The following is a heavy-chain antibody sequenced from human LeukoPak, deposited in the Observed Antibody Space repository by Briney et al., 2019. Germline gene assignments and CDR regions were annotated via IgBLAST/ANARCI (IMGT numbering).Heavy chain of an antibody. CDR2: IYTSGST. Sequence: SQTLSLTCTVSGGSISSGSYYWSWIRQPAGKGLEWIGRIYTSGSTNYNPSLKSRVTISVDTSKNQFPLKLSSVTAADTAVYYCARDLGGSSGWYGDAFDIWGQGTMVTVSS. V-gene: IGHV4-61*02. CDR1: GGSISSGSYY. D-gene: IGHD6-19*01. J-gene: IGHJ3*02. CDR3: ARDLGGSSGWYGDAFDI.